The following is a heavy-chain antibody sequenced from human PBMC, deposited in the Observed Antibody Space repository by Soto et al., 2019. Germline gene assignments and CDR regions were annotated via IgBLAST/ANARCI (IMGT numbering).Heavy chain of an antibody. V-gene: IGHV1-2*02. CDR3: ARPSPSGYDREEWFDP. CDR1: GYTFTGYY. Sequence: ASVKVSCKASGYTFTGYYMHWVRQAPGQGLEWMGWINPNSGGTNYAQKFQGRVTMTRDTSISTAYMELSRLRSDDTAVYYCARPSPSGYDREEWFDPWGQGTLVTVS. J-gene: IGHJ5*02. D-gene: IGHD5-12*01. CDR2: INPNSGGT.